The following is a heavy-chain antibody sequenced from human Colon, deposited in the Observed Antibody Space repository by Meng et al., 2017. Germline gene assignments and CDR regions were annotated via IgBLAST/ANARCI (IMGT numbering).Heavy chain of an antibody. D-gene: IGHD6-6*01. CDR1: GDSINSYY. Sequence: GSLRLSCTVSGDSINSYYWSWIRQPPGKGLEWIGFIHYSGNINYNPSLKSRVTMSLDTSKNQFSLKLSSVTAADTAVYYCATTTISPRPAYYGIDVWGQGTMVTVSS. CDR3: ATTTISPRPAYYGIDV. J-gene: IGHJ6*02. CDR2: IHYSGNI. V-gene: IGHV4-59*01.